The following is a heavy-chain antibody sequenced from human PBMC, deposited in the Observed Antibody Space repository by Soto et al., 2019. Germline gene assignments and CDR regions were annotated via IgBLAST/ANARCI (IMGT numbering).Heavy chain of an antibody. CDR1: GYTFTGYY. V-gene: IGHV1-2*02. CDR3: ARDGGQLSHYYDSSGYPDY. J-gene: IGHJ4*02. CDR2: INPNSGGT. Sequence: ASVKVSCKASGYTFTGYYMHWVRQAPGQGLEWMGWINPNSGGTNYAQKFQGRVTMTRDTSISTAYMELSRLRSDDTAVYYCARDGGQLSHYYDSSGYPDYWGQGTLVTVYS. D-gene: IGHD3-22*01.